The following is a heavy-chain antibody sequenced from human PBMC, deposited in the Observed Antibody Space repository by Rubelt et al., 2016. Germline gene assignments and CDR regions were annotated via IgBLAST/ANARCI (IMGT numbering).Heavy chain of an antibody. D-gene: IGHD4-17*01. Sequence: GLVKPSETLSLTCTVSGGSVSSGSYYWSWIRQPPGKGLEWIGYIYYSGSTNYNPSLKSRVTISVDTSKNQFSMKLTSVTAADTAVYYCARDADYDDAFDVWGQGTIVTVSS. J-gene: IGHJ3*01. CDR2: IYYSGST. V-gene: IGHV4-61*01. CDR3: ARDADYDDAFDV. CDR1: GGSVSSGSYY.